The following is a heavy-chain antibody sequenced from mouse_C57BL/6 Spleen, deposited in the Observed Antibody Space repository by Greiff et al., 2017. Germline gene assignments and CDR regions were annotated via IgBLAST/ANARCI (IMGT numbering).Heavy chain of an antibody. J-gene: IGHJ3*01. CDR2: IYPRSGNT. CDR3: AVNGYDATGFAY. D-gene: IGHD2-2*01. CDR1: GYTFTSYG. V-gene: IGHV1-81*01. Sequence: QVQLKQSGAELARPGASVKLSCKASGYTFTSYGISWVKQRTGQGLEWIGEIYPRSGNTYYNEKFKGKATLTADKSSSTAYMELRSLTSEDSAVYFCAVNGYDATGFAYWGQGTLVTVSA.